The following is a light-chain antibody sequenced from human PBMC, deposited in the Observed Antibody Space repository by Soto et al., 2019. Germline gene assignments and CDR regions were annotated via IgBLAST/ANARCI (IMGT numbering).Light chain of an antibody. CDR1: QSVSSY. J-gene: IGKJ4*01. V-gene: IGKV3-11*01. CDR3: QQRSNWPLT. CDR2: DAS. Sequence: EIVLTQSPATLSLSPGERATLSCRASQSVSSYVAWYQSKPGQAPRLLMYDASNRFIGIPARFSGSGSGTDFTLTISSLEPEDFAVYYCQQRSNWPLTFGGGTTVEI.